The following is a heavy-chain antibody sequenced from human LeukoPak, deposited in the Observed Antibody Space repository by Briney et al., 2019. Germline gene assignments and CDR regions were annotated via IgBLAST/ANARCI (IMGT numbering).Heavy chain of an antibody. V-gene: IGHV4-59*08. CDR2: VFYDGST. D-gene: IGHD3-22*01. J-gene: IGHJ4*02. Sequence: KPSETLSLTCTVSDGSISTYFWNWIRQPPGRGLEWIGHVFYDGSTNLNPSLKSRVTISVDTSKNQFSLKLRSVTAADTAVYYCARGCDDSSGYYQYYFDYWGQGTLVTVSS. CDR1: DGSISTYF. CDR3: ARGCDDSSGYYQYYFDY.